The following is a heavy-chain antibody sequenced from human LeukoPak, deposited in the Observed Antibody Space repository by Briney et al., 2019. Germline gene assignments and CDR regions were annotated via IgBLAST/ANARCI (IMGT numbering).Heavy chain of an antibody. Sequence: GGSLRLPCAASGFTFSSYAMSWAPQAPGKGREGVSAISGSGGSTYYAASVKGRFTISRDNSKNTLYLQMNSLRAEDTAVYYCAKTSGESDAFDIWGQGTMVTVSS. CDR2: ISGSGGST. CDR3: AKTSGESDAFDI. V-gene: IGHV3-23*01. J-gene: IGHJ3*02. D-gene: IGHD3-16*01. CDR1: GFTFSSYA.